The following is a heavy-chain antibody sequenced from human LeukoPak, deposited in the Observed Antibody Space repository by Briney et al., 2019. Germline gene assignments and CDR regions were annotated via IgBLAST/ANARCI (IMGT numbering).Heavy chain of an antibody. V-gene: IGHV4-59*12. CDR2: IYHSGST. J-gene: IGHJ6*02. D-gene: IGHD2-2*01. CDR3: ARVVPAAEYYYYYYGMDV. Sequence: SESLSLTCIVSGGSISSYYWSWIRQPPGKGLEWLGYIYHSGSTYYNPSLKSRVTISVDRSKNQFSLKLSSVTAADTAVYYCARVVPAAEYYYYYYGMDVWGQGTTVTVSS. CDR1: GGSISSYY.